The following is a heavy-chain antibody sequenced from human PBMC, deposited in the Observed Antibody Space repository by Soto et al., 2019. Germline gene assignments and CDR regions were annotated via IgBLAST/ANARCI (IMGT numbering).Heavy chain of an antibody. CDR1: GHTFTGYY. D-gene: IGHD2-15*01. CDR2: INPNSGGT. J-gene: IGHJ5*02. V-gene: IGHV1-2*02. CDR3: ARDRRTCSGGSCYHYNWFDP. Sequence: GASVKVSCKASGHTFTGYYMHWVRQAPGQGLEWMGWINPNSGGTNYAQKFQGRVTMTRDTSISTAYMELSRLRSDDTAVYYCARDRRTCSGGSCYHYNWFDPWGQGTLVTVSS.